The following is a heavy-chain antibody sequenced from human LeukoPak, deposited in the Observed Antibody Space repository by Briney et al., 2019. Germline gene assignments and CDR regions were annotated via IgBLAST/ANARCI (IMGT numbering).Heavy chain of an antibody. Sequence: LTGGSLRLSCAASGFTFSSYAMSWVRQAPGKGLEWVSAISGSGGSTYYADSVKGRFTISRDNSKNTLYLQMNSLRAEDTAVYYCAKSAGWSRIAAKEYYFDYWGQGTLVTVSS. CDR2: ISGSGGST. CDR1: GFTFSSYA. J-gene: IGHJ4*02. CDR3: AKSAGWSRIAAKEYYFDY. D-gene: IGHD5-12*01. V-gene: IGHV3-23*01.